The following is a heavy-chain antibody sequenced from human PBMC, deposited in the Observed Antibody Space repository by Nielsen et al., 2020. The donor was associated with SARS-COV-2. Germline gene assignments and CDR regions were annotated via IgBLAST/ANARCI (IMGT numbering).Heavy chain of an antibody. Sequence: SVKVSCKASGFTFTNSAMQWVRQARGQRLEWIGWIVVGSGNTNYAQKFQERVTITRDVSTSTAYMKLDSLRSEDTAVYYCAVDGEYSTSENRGAAFDIWGQGTMVIVSS. CDR3: AVDGEYSTSENRGAAFDI. D-gene: IGHD6-6*01. V-gene: IGHV1-58*02. CDR1: GFTFTNSA. CDR2: IVVGSGNT. J-gene: IGHJ3*02.